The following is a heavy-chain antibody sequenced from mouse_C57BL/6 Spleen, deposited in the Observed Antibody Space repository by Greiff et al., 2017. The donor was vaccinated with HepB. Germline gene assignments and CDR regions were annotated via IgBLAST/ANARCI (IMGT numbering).Heavy chain of an antibody. CDR1: GFTFSNYW. CDR2: IRLKSDNYAT. CDR3: TSSSLYYGSSSYAMDY. Sequence: EVKLEESGGGLVQPGGSMKLSCVASGFTFSNYWMNWVRQSPEKGLEWVAQIRLKSDNYATHYAESVKGRFTISRDDSKSSVYLQMNNLRAEDTGIYYCTSSSLYYGSSSYAMDYWGQGTSVTVSS. V-gene: IGHV6-3*01. J-gene: IGHJ4*01. D-gene: IGHD1-1*01.